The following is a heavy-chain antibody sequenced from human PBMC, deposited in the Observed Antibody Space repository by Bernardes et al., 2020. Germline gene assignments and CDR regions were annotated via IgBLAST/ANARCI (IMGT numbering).Heavy chain of an antibody. CDR1: GFTFRSYA. CDR3: AKGGSGSYYDVDY. D-gene: IGHD1-26*01. J-gene: IGHJ4*02. CDR2: ISGNGGST. Sequence: GGSLRLSCAASGFTFRSYAMTWVRQAPGKGLEWVSGISGNGGSTYYADSVKGRFTISRDNSKNTLYLQMNSLRAEDTAVYYCAKGGSGSYYDVDYWGQGTLVIVSS. V-gene: IGHV3-23*01.